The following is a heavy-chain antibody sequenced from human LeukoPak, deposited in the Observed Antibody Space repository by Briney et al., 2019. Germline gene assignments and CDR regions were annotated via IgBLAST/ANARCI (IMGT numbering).Heavy chain of an antibody. CDR3: ARGLRDFWSGYYFDY. CDR2: MNPNSGNT. D-gene: IGHD3-3*01. Sequence: ASVKVSCKASGYTFTSYDINWVRQATGQGLEWRGWMNPNSGNTGYAQKFQGRVTMTRNTSISTAYMELSSLRSEDTAVYYCARGLRDFWSGYYFDYWGQGTLVTVSS. J-gene: IGHJ4*02. V-gene: IGHV1-8*01. CDR1: GYTFTSYD.